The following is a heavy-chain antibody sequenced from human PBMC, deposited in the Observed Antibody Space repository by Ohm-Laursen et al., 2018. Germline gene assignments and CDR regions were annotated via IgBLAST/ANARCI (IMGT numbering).Heavy chain of an antibody. CDR2: LSGSGSTT. CDR3: ASNWDLDY. Sequence: SLRLSCAASGFTFSTYAMNWVRQAPGKGLEWVSALSGSGSTTSYADSVKGRFTISRDDAKNSVYLQMNSLRAEDTAVYYCASNWDLDYWGQGTLVTVSS. J-gene: IGHJ4*02. CDR1: GFTFSTYA. V-gene: IGHV3-23*01. D-gene: IGHD1-26*01.